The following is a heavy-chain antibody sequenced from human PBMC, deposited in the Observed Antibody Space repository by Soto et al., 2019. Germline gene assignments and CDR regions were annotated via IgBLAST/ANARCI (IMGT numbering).Heavy chain of an antibody. CDR3: AKSATVPAAIAY. J-gene: IGHJ4*02. CDR2: INAGNGNT. D-gene: IGHD2-2*02. Sequence: VKVSCKASGYTFTSYAMHWVRQAPGQRLEWMGWINAGNGNTKYSQKFQGRVTITRDTSASTAYMELSSLRSEDTAVYYCAKSATVPAAIAYWGQGTLVTVSS. V-gene: IGHV1-3*01. CDR1: GYTFTSYA.